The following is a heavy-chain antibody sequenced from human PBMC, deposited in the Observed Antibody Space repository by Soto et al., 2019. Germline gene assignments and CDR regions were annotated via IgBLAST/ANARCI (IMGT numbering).Heavy chain of an antibody. CDR1: GFTFSSYS. V-gene: IGHV3-21*01. J-gene: IGHJ4*02. CDR3: ARVSDIFDWLLPY. CDR2: ISSSSSYI. D-gene: IGHD3-9*01. Sequence: PGGSLRLSCAASGFTFSSYSMNWVRQAPGKGLEWVSSISSSSSYIYYADSVKGRFTISRDNAKNSLYLQMNSLRAEDTAVYYCARVSDIFDWLLPYWGQGTLVTGSS.